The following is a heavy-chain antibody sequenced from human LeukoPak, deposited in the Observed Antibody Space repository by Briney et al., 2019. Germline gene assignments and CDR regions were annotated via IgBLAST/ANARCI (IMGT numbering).Heavy chain of an antibody. D-gene: IGHD1-14*01. Sequence: GGSLRLSCAASGFTFSSYAMSWVRQAPGKALEWVSTISGSGRDTFYADSVKGRFTISRDNSKNTLYLQTNSLRAEDTAVYYCAKCSVSITGGAFDIWGQGTMVTVSS. J-gene: IGHJ3*02. CDR2: ISGSGRDT. CDR3: AKCSVSITGGAFDI. V-gene: IGHV3-23*01. CDR1: GFTFSSYA.